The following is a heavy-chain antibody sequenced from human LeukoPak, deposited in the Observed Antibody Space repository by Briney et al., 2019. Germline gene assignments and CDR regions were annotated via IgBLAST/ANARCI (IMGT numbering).Heavy chain of an antibody. D-gene: IGHD5-18*01. Sequence: GGSLRLSCAASGFTFSSYAMSWVRQAPGKGLEWVSAISGSGGSTYYADSVKGRFTISRDNSKNTPYLQTNSLRAEDTAVYYCAKDVVDTAMVPFDYWGQGTLVTVSS. V-gene: IGHV3-23*01. CDR3: AKDVVDTAMVPFDY. J-gene: IGHJ4*02. CDR2: ISGSGGST. CDR1: GFTFSSYA.